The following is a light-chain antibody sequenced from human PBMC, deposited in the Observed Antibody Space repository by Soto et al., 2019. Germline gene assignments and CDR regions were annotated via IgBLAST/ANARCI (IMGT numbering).Light chain of an antibody. CDR1: QSFGDN. J-gene: IGKJ4*01. Sequence: EIVMMQSPATLSVSLGERATLSCRASQSFGDNLAWYQQKPGQAPRLLIHGASTRATGIPARFSGSGSGTDFTLTISSLQSEDFAVYFCQQYSNWPLTFGGGTRVEIK. CDR2: GAS. V-gene: IGKV3-15*01. CDR3: QQYSNWPLT.